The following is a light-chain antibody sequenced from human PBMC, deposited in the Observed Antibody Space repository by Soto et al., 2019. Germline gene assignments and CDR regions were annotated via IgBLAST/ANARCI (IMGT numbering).Light chain of an antibody. V-gene: IGLV2-14*01. CDR3: CSYTRSSSRV. Sequence: QSALTQPASVSGSPGQSITISCTGTSSDVGGYNYVSWYQHHPGKAPKLIISEVSNRPSGVSNRFSGSKSGNTASLTISGLQAEDEADYYCCSYTRSSSRVFGGGTQLTVL. CDR2: EVS. J-gene: IGLJ2*01. CDR1: SSDVGGYNY.